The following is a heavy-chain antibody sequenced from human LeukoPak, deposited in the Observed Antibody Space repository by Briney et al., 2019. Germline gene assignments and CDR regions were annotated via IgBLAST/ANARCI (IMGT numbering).Heavy chain of an antibody. CDR3: ARAYSSFLYYYGMDV. CDR2: INHSGST. CDR1: GGSFSGYY. J-gene: IGHJ6*02. Sequence: SETLSLTCAVYGGSFSGYYWSWIRQPPGKGLEWIGEINHSGSTNYNPSLKSRVTISVDTSKNQFSLKLSSVTAADTAVYYCARAYSSFLYYYGMDVWGQGTTVTVSS. D-gene: IGHD6-6*01. V-gene: IGHV4-34*01.